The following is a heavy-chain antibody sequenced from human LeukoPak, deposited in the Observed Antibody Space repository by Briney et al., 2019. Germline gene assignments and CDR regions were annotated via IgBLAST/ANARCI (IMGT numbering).Heavy chain of an antibody. D-gene: IGHD5-18*01. CDR2: INPNSGGT. Sequence: AASVKVSCKASGYTFTGYYMHWVRQAPGQGLEWMGWINPNSGGTNYAQKFQGRVTMTRDTSISTAYMELSRLRSEDMAVYYCARGLSVSYGFDYWGQGTLVTVSS. CDR1: GYTFTGYY. V-gene: IGHV1-2*02. CDR3: ARGLSVSYGFDY. J-gene: IGHJ4*02.